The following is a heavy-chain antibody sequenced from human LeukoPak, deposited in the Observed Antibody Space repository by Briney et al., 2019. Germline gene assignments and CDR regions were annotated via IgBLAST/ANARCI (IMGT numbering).Heavy chain of an antibody. V-gene: IGHV3-15*01. J-gene: IGHJ2*01. CDR1: GFTFTNAW. CDR3: TTCDYGGNHYCYLDL. Sequence: GGSLRLSCAASGFTFTNAWMSWVRQAPGKGLEWVGRIKSKTDGGTTDYAAPVKGRFTISRDDSKNTLYLQMNSLKTEDTAVYYCTTCDYGGNHYCYLDLLGRGTLVTVSS. CDR2: IKSKTDGGTT. D-gene: IGHD4-23*01.